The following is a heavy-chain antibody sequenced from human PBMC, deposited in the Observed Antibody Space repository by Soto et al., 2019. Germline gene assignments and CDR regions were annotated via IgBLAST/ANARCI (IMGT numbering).Heavy chain of an antibody. D-gene: IGHD3-16*01. Sequence: QVQLVQSGAEVKKPGASVKVSCKASGYAFTSYDINWVRQATGQGLEWMGWMNPNSGNTGYAQKVQGTTTRTRTTSISTAYMELSSLRSEDTAVYYCAGEGVRGMDVWGQGTTVTVSS. CDR2: MNPNSGNT. CDR1: GYAFTSYD. V-gene: IGHV1-8*01. J-gene: IGHJ6*02. CDR3: AGEGVRGMDV.